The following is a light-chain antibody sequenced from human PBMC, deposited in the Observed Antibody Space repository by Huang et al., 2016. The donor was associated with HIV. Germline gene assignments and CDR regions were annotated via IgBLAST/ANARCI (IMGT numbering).Light chain of an antibody. CDR3: QQYYNTPYT. V-gene: IGKV4-1*01. CDR2: WAS. Sequence: DIVMTQSPDSLAVSLGERATINCKSSQSVLYFANTKNDLAWYQQKPGQPPKLLIYWASTREFGVPDRFSGSGSGTDFTLTISGLQAEDVAVYYCQQYYNTPYTFGQGTKLEIK. CDR1: QSVLYFANTKND. J-gene: IGKJ2*01.